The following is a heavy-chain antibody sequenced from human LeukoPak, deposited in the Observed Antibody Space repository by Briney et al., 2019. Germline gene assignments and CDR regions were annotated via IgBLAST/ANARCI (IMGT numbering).Heavy chain of an antibody. D-gene: IGHD6-25*01. CDR2: ISYDGSNK. J-gene: IGHJ6*02. V-gene: IGHV3-30*03. CDR3: AIGSPYYYYGMDV. Sequence: TGGSLRLSCAASGFTFSNAWMSWVRQAPGKGLEWVAVISYDGSNKYYADSVKGRFTISRDNSKNTLYLQMNSLRAEDTAVYYCAIGSPYYYYGMDVWGQGTTVTVSS. CDR1: GFTFSNAW.